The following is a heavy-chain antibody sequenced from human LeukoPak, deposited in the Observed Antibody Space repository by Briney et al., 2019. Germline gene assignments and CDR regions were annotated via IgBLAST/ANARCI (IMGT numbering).Heavy chain of an antibody. Sequence: SETLSPTCTVSGGSISSYYWSWIRQPAGKGLEWIVRIYTSGSTNYNPSLKSRVTMSVDTSKNQFSLKLSSVTAADTAVYYCARDGYGNYYDSSGYFQPAFDIWGQGTMVTVSS. V-gene: IGHV4-4*07. CDR1: GGSISSYY. J-gene: IGHJ3*02. CDR3: ARDGYGNYYDSSGYFQPAFDI. D-gene: IGHD3-22*01. CDR2: IYTSGST.